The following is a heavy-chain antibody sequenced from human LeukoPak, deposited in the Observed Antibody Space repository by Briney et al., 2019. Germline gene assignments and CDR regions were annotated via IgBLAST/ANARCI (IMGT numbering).Heavy chain of an antibody. D-gene: IGHD1-26*01. CDR2: IDGDGTT. Sequence: GGSLRLSCAASGFTFTNYWMHWVRQAPGKGLVWVSRIDGDGTTKYADSVRGRFTISRDNAKKTLYLQMNGLRAEDMAVYYCARVIVGGMRAFDMWGQATMVTVSS. J-gene: IGHJ3*02. CDR3: ARVIVGGMRAFDM. CDR1: GFTFTNYW. V-gene: IGHV3-74*03.